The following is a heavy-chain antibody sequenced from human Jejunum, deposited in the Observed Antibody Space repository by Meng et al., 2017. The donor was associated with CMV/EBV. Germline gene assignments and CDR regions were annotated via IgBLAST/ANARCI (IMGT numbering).Heavy chain of an antibody. CDR3: VKGLYATGWYAFDY. Sequence: SGFIFDDYAMHVVRTGPRRGLEWVSSINWNSGSIAYADSVKGRFTISRDNGKNSLYLQMDSLRAEDTALYYCVKGLYATGWYAFDYWGQGTAVTVSS. D-gene: IGHD6-19*01. CDR2: INWNSGSI. V-gene: IGHV3-9*01. CDR1: GFIFDDYA. J-gene: IGHJ4*02.